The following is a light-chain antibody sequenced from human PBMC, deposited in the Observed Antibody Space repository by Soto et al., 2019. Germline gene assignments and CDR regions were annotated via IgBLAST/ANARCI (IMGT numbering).Light chain of an antibody. V-gene: IGKV3-20*01. CDR3: QQYGTSRWT. CDR1: QSISSSY. J-gene: IGKJ1*01. CDR2: GAS. Sequence: EIVLTQSPGTLSLSPGEKATLSCRAGQSISSSYLAWYQQKPGQAPRLLIYGASSRATGIPDRFSGSGSGTDFTLTISRLEPEDFVVYYCQQYGTSRWTFGQGTKVEIK.